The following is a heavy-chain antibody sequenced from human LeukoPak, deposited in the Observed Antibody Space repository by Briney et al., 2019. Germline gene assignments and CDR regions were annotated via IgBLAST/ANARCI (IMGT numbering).Heavy chain of an antibody. D-gene: IGHD2-8*01. J-gene: IGHJ4*02. Sequence: GGSLRLSCAASGFTFSSYSMSWVRQAPGKGLEWVSAISGSDGSTYYADSVKGRSTISRDNSKNTLYLQMNSLRAEDTAVYYCAKDLSPGVYWGQGTLVTVSS. CDR2: ISGSDGST. CDR1: GFTFSSYS. V-gene: IGHV3-23*01. CDR3: AKDLSPGVY.